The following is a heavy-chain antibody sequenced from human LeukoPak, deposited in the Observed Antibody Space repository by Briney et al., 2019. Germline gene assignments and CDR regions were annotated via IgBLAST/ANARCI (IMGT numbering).Heavy chain of an antibody. CDR2: INHSGST. V-gene: IGHV4-34*01. D-gene: IGHD3-10*01. CDR1: GGSFSGYY. CDR3: ARYRAAKYYYYGMDV. J-gene: IGHJ6*02. Sequence: SETLSLTCAVYGGSFSGYYWSWIGQPPGKGLEWIGEINHSGSTNYNPSLKSRVTISVDTSKNQFSLKLSSVTAADTAVYYCARYRAAKYYYYGMDVWGQGTTVTVSS.